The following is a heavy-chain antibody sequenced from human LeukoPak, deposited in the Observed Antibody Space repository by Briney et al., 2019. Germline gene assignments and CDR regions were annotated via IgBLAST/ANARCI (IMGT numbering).Heavy chain of an antibody. J-gene: IGHJ4*02. D-gene: IGHD5-18*01. CDR1: GFTFSSYA. Sequence: HPGGSLRLSCAASGFTFSSYAMSWVRQAPGKGLEWVSYISSSGSTIYYADSVKGRFTISRDNAKNSLYLQMNSLRAEDTAVYYCARDKAAMVTDTGGYWGQGTLVTVSS. V-gene: IGHV3-48*04. CDR3: ARDKAAMVTDTGGY. CDR2: ISSSGSTI.